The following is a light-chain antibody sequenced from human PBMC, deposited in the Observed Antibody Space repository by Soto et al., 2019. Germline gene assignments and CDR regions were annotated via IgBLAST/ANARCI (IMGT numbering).Light chain of an antibody. CDR1: SGHSSYA. Sequence: QLVLTQSPSASASLGASVKPTCILSSGHSSYAIAWHQQQPEKGPRYLMKLNSDGSHSKGDGIPDRFSGSSSGAERYLTISSLQSEDEADYYCQTWGTGIQVFGGGTKLTVL. V-gene: IGLV4-69*01. CDR2: LNSDGSH. J-gene: IGLJ2*01. CDR3: QTWGTGIQV.